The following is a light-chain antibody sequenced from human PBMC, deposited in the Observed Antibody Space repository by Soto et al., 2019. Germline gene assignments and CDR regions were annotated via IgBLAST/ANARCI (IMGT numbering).Light chain of an antibody. J-gene: IGLJ2*01. CDR1: SSNIGNNY. Sequence: QSVLTQPPSVSAAPGQKVTISCSGSSSNIGNNYVSWYQQLPGTAPKLLIYDNDKRPSGIPDRFSGSKSGTSAILGITGLQTGHEADYYCGPWDSSLSVVVFGGGTKLTVL. CDR2: DND. V-gene: IGLV1-51*01. CDR3: GPWDSSLSVVV.